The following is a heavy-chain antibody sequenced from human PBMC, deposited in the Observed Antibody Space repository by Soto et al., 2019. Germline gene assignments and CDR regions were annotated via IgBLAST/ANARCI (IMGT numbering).Heavy chain of an antibody. V-gene: IGHV3-30*18. CDR2: ISYDGSNK. CDR3: AKDRITYFDY. CDR1: GFTFSSYG. J-gene: IGHJ4*02. D-gene: IGHD3-16*01. Sequence: QVQLVESGGGVVQPGRSLRLSCAASGFTFSSYGMHWVRQAPGKGLEWVAVISYDGSNKYYADSVKGRFTICRDNSKNTLYLQMNSLRAEDTAVYYCAKDRITYFDYWGQGTLVTVSS.